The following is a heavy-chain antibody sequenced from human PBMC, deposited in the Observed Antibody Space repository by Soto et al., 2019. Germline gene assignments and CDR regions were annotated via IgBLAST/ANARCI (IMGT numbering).Heavy chain of an antibody. CDR3: AKDRDGAAAGPTKFYGMDV. Sequence: EVQLLESGGGLVQPGGSLRLSCAASGFTFSSYAMSWVRQAPGKGLEWVSVISGSGDSTYYADSVRGRFTISRDNSKNTLYLQMTSLRAQDTAVYYCAKDRDGAAAGPTKFYGMDVWCQGTTFTFSS. CDR2: ISGSGDST. V-gene: IGHV3-23*01. D-gene: IGHD6-13*01. CDR1: GFTFSSYA. J-gene: IGHJ6*02.